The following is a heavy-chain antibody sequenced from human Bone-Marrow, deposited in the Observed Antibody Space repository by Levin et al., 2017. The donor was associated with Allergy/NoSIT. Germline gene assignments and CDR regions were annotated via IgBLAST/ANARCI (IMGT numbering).Heavy chain of an antibody. CDR2: IYYSGGT. J-gene: IGHJ5*02. CDR3: ARDLMSPTAEYNWFDP. D-gene: IGHD1-1*01. Sequence: PSETLSLTCTVSGGSISSSSYYWGWIRQPPGKGLEWIGSIYYSGGTYHNPSLKSRVTFSVDTSKNQFSLKLTSVTAADTAVYYCARDLMSPTAEYNWFDPWGQGTLVTVSS. CDR1: GGSISSSSYY. V-gene: IGHV4-39*07.